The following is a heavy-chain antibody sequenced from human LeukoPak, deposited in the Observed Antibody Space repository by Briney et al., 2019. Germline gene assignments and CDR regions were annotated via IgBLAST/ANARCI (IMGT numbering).Heavy chain of an antibody. CDR2: IYTSGST. Sequence: SETLSLTCAGYGGSFSSYYWSWIRQPAGKGLEWIGRIYTSGSTNYNPSLKSRVTMSVDTSKNQFSLKLSSVTAADTAVYYCARDLVGATGYYYMDVWGKGTTVTISS. V-gene: IGHV4-4*07. D-gene: IGHD1-26*01. J-gene: IGHJ6*03. CDR3: ARDLVGATGYYYMDV. CDR1: GGSFSSYY.